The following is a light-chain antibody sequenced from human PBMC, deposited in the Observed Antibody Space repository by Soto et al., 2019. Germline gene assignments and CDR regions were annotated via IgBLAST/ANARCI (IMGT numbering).Light chain of an antibody. Sequence: EIVLTQSPGTLSLSPGESAILSCRASQSVNSNYLAWYQQKPGQAPRLLIYGASSRATGVPNRFSGSGSGTDFTLTISSLQSEDFAVYYCQQYNNWPRATFGGGTKVEIK. CDR2: GAS. CDR1: QSVNSNY. CDR3: QQYNNWPRAT. J-gene: IGKJ4*01. V-gene: IGKV3-20*01.